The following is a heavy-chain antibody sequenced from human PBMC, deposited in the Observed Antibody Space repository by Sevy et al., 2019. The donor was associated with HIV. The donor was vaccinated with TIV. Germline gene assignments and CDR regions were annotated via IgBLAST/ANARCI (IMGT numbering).Heavy chain of an antibody. J-gene: IGHJ4*02. D-gene: IGHD5-18*01. CDR2: MYSDGST. CDR3: ARAKSGYGYGLDY. V-gene: IGHV3-66*01. Sequence: EGSLRLSCAASGFPVSSYYMSWVRQAPGKELEWVSVMYSDGSTYHADSVKGRFTISRDNSKNTLYLQMNSLRVEDTAVYYCARAKSGYGYGLDYWGQGTLVTVSS. CDR1: GFPVSSYY.